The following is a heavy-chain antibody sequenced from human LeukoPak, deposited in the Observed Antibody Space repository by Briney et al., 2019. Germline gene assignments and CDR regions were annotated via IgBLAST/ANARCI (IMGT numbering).Heavy chain of an antibody. Sequence: SETLSLTCTVSGGSISSYYWSWIRQPPGKGLEWIGYIYCSGSTNYNPSLKSRVTISVDTSKNQFSLKLCSVTAADTAVYYCARAGWERWLQFGAFDIWGQGTMVTVSS. V-gene: IGHV4-59*01. J-gene: IGHJ3*02. CDR1: GGSISSYY. CDR2: IYCSGST. D-gene: IGHD5-24*01. CDR3: ARAGWERWLQFGAFDI.